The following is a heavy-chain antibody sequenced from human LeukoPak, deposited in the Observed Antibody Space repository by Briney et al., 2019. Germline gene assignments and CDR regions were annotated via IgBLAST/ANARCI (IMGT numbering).Heavy chain of an antibody. CDR3: ARASRYYSDSSGYAFDY. J-gene: IGHJ4*02. CDR2: IIPIFRTA. V-gene: IGHV1-69*01. CDR1: GGTFRSFA. D-gene: IGHD3-22*01. Sequence: SVKVSCKASGGTFRSFAISWVRQAPGQGLEWMGGIIPIFRTANYAQKFQGRVTITADESTSTAYMELSSLRSEDTAVYYCARASRYYSDSSGYAFDYWGQGTLVTVSS.